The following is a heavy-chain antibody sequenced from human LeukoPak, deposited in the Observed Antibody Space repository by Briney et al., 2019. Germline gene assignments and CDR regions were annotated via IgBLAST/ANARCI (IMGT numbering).Heavy chain of an antibody. D-gene: IGHD3-9*01. J-gene: IGHJ4*02. V-gene: IGHV1-69*06. CDR2: IIPIFGTA. CDR1: GGTFSSYA. Sequence: ASVKVSCKASGGTFSSYAISWVRQAPGQGLEGMGGIIPIFGTANYAQKFQGRVTLTADKSTSTAYMELSSLRSEDTAVYYCAREMDGYDILTGYFDYWGQGTLVTVSS. CDR3: AREMDGYDILTGYFDY.